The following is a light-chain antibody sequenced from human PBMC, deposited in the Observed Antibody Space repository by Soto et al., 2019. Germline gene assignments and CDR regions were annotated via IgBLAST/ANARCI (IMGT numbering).Light chain of an antibody. J-gene: IGLJ1*01. Sequence: QSALTQPASVSGSPGQSITISCTGTSSDVGGYDLVSWYQRHPGKAPQLMIYEVNERPSGVSNRFSGSKSGNTASLTVSGLQAEDEADYYCSSYAGSSNVFGTGTKLTVL. CDR1: SSDVGGYDL. V-gene: IGLV2-14*02. CDR2: EVN. CDR3: SSYAGSSNV.